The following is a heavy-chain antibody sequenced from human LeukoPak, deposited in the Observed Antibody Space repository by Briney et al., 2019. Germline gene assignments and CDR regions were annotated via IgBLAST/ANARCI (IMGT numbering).Heavy chain of an antibody. J-gene: IGHJ4*02. Sequence: GGSLRLSCAASGFTFSSYGMHWVRQAPGKGLEWVAFIRYDGSNKYYADSVKGRFTISRDNSKNTLYLQMNSLRAEDTAVYYCAKIRIVGASWAYYFDYWGQGTLVTVSS. CDR1: GFTFSSYG. V-gene: IGHV3-30*02. D-gene: IGHD1-26*01. CDR3: AKIRIVGASWAYYFDY. CDR2: IRYDGSNK.